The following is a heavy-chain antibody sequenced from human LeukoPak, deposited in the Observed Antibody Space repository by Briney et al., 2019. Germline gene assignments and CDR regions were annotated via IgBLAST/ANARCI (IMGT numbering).Heavy chain of an antibody. D-gene: IGHD6-19*01. CDR1: GFTFSSYA. CDR2: ISGSGGST. Sequence: GGSLRLSCAASGFTFSSYAMSWVRQAPGKGLEWVSAISGSGGSTYYADSVKGRFTISRDNSKNTLYLQMNSLRAEDTAVYYCARVMVTGIAVAGTPIGWFDPWGQGTLVTVSS. J-gene: IGHJ5*02. CDR3: ARVMVTGIAVAGTPIGWFDP. V-gene: IGHV3-23*01.